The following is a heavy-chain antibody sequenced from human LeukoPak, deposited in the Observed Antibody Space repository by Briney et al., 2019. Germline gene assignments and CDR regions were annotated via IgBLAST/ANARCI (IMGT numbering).Heavy chain of an antibody. V-gene: IGHV3-23*01. CDR2: ISGSGGGT. D-gene: IGHD6-19*01. Sequence: GGSLRLSCAASGFTFSSYARSWFRQAPGKGLDGVSGISGSGGGTYYADYVKGRFTISRDNSKNTLYLQMNSLRAEDTAVYYCAKAGSIDSSGRKAPTYYYYYMDVWGKGTTVTVSS. CDR3: AKAGSIDSSGRKAPTYYYYYMDV. J-gene: IGHJ6*03. CDR1: GFTFSSYA.